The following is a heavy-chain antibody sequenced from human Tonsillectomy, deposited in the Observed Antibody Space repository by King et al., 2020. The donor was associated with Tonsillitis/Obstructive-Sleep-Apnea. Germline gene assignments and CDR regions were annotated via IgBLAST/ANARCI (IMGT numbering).Heavy chain of an antibody. V-gene: IGHV1-46*01. J-gene: IGHJ4*02. CDR2: INPSDSVT. Sequence: QLVQSGAEVKKPGASVKVSCKAYGYTFTRYYIHWVRQAPGQGLEWLGIINPSDSVTTYAQRFRGRVTMTRDTSTSTAHMELSSLRSEDTAVYYCVRDDKDDSYCDYWGQGTLVTVSS. D-gene: IGHD3-22*01. CDR3: VRDDKDDSYCDY. CDR1: GYTFTRYY.